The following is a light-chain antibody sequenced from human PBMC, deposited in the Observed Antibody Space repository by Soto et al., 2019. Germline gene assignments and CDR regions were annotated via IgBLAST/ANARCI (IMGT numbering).Light chain of an antibody. CDR1: QNIGSTY. CDR3: QQYRSSPWT. V-gene: IGKV3-20*01. CDR2: GAS. J-gene: IGKJ1*01. Sequence: EIVLTQSPGTLSLFPGERATLFCRASQNIGSTYLAWYQQRYGRTPRLLIHGASSRATDIPDRFSGSGSGTEFTLTITRLEPEDFAVYYCQQYRSSPWTFGQGSKVDMK.